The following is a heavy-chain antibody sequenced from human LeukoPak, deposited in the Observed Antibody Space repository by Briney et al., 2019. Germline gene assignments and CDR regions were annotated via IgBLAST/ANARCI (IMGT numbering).Heavy chain of an antibody. V-gene: IGHV4-59*08. Sequence: SETLSLTCGVSGGPISSHYWSWVRQSPEKGLEWIGYTHYSGSSKYNPTHQSRVTISVDTSKNQFSLKLSSVTAADTAVYYCARATAGTYYDFWSGYYTVPGLFDYWGQGTLVTVSS. CDR2: THYSGSS. CDR1: GGPISSHY. D-gene: IGHD3-3*01. CDR3: ARATAGTYYDFWSGYYTVPGLFDY. J-gene: IGHJ4*02.